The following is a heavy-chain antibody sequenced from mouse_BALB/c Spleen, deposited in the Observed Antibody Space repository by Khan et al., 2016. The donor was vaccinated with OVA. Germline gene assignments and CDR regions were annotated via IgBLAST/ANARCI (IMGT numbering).Heavy chain of an antibody. Sequence: EVQLQESGGGLVPSGGSRKLSCAASGFTFTSYGMHWIRQAPEKGLEWVAYISSDSNTIYYVDTVKGRFTISRNNPKNTLFLQMTSRRSGDTAMYFCATSYFYGYYFDYWGQGTTLTVSS. D-gene: IGHD1-1*01. CDR1: GFTFTSYG. CDR3: ATSYFYGYYFDY. J-gene: IGHJ2*01. CDR2: ISSDSNTI. V-gene: IGHV5-17*02.